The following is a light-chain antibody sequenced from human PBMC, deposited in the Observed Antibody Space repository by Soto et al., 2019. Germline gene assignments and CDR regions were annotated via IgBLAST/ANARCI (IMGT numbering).Light chain of an antibody. CDR3: QRRSIWPSLT. CDR1: QSVSSY. Sequence: EIVLTQSPAPLSLSPGGRATLSCRASQSVSSYLAWYQQKPGQAPRRLIYDASNRATGIPARFGGSGSGTDFILTISSLEPDVFAVCYCQRRSIWPSLTLGGGTKVDIK. CDR2: DAS. J-gene: IGKJ4*01. V-gene: IGKV3-11*01.